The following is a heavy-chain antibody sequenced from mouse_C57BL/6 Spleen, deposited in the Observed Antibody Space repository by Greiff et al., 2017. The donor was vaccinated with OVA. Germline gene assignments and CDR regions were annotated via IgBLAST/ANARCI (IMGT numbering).Heavy chain of an antibody. V-gene: IGHV14-2*01. D-gene: IGHD1-1*01. Sequence: EVMLVESGAELVKPGASVKLSCTASGFNIKDYYMHWVKQRTEQGLEWIGRIDPEDGETKYAPKFQGKATITADTSSNTAYLQLSSLTSEDTAVYYCARSEGITTVAPRYFDVWGTGTTVTVSS. J-gene: IGHJ1*03. CDR1: GFNIKDYY. CDR2: IDPEDGET. CDR3: ARSEGITTVAPRYFDV.